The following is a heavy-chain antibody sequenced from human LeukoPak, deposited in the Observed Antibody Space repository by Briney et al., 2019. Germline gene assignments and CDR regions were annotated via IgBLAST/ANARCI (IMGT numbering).Heavy chain of an antibody. Sequence: ASVKVSCKASGYTFTGYYMHWVRQAPGQGLEWMGWINPNSGGTNYAQKFQGRVTMTRDTSISTAYMELSRLRSDDTAVYYCARDSYVLLWFGEFSKPNQEFDPWGQGTLVTVSS. V-gene: IGHV1-2*02. J-gene: IGHJ5*02. CDR2: INPNSGGT. CDR3: ARDSYVLLWFGEFSKPNQEFDP. D-gene: IGHD3-10*01. CDR1: GYTFTGYY.